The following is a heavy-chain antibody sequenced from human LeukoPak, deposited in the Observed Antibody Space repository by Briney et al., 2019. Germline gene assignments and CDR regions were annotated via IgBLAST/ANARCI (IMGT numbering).Heavy chain of an antibody. J-gene: IGHJ6*03. CDR2: ISGDSSAK. D-gene: IGHD4-17*01. CDR3: ASLSFNPYADYVTNYYYYMDV. V-gene: IGHV3-48*01. Sequence: GGSLRLSCAASGFTFSTYGMSWVRQAPGKGLEWVSYISGDSSAKYYAVSVKGRFTISRDNTQKSLSLQMNSLRAEDTAVYYCASLSFNPYADYVTNYYYYMDVWGKGTTVTVSS. CDR1: GFTFSTYG.